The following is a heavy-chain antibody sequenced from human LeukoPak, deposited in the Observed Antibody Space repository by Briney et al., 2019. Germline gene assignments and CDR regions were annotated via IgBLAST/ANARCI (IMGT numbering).Heavy chain of an antibody. Sequence: GGSLRLSCAASGFTFSSYGMHWVRQAPGKGLEWVSSISSSSSYIYYADSVKGRFTISRDNAKNSLYLQVNSLRAEDTAVYYCARVKTVAGIDYWGQGTLVTVSS. CDR2: ISSSSSYI. V-gene: IGHV3-21*01. CDR3: ARVKTVAGIDY. D-gene: IGHD6-19*01. J-gene: IGHJ4*02. CDR1: GFTFSSYG.